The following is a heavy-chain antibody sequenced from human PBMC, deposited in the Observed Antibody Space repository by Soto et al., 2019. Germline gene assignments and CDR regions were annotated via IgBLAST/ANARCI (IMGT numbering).Heavy chain of an antibody. CDR2: IYYSGST. CDR1: GGSISSSSYY. Sequence: SETLSLTCTVSGGSISSSSYYWGWIRQPPGKGLEWIGSIYYSGSTYYNPSLKSRVTISVDTSKNQFSLKLSSVTAADTAVYYCARRTSGSWYGSQSYYFDYWGQGTLVTVSS. V-gene: IGHV4-39*01. CDR3: ARRTSGSWYGSQSYYFDY. D-gene: IGHD6-13*01. J-gene: IGHJ4*02.